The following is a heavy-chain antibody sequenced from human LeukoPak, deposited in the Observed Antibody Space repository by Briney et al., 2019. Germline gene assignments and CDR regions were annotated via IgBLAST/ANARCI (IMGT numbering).Heavy chain of an antibody. J-gene: IGHJ3*02. CDR3: ATYYDFWSGYFFDI. Sequence: TAAETLSLTCTVSGGSISSYYWSWIRQPPGKGLEWIGYIYHSGTTNYNPSLKSRVTISVDTSKQQFSLKLSSVTAADTAVYYCATYYDFWSGYFFDIWGQGTVVTVSS. CDR2: IYHSGTT. D-gene: IGHD3-3*01. CDR1: GGSISSYY. V-gene: IGHV4-59*01.